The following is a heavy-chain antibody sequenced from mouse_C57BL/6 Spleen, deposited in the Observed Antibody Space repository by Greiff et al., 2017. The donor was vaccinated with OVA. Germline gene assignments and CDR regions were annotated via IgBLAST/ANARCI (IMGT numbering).Heavy chain of an antibody. J-gene: IGHJ3*01. CDR3: ASLYDYDMAWFAY. V-gene: IGHV5-4*01. CDR2: ISDGGSYT. Sequence: DVQLQESGGGLVKPGGSLKLSCAASGFTFSSYAMSWVRQTPEKRLEWVATISDGGSYTYYPDNVKGRFTISRDNAKNNLYLQMSHLKSEDTAMYYCASLYDYDMAWFAYWGQGTLVTVSA. D-gene: IGHD2-4*01. CDR1: GFTFSSYA.